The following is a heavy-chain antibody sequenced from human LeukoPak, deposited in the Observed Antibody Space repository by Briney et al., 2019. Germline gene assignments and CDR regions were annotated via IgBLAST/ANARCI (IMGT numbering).Heavy chain of an antibody. V-gene: IGHV3-48*01. J-gene: IGHJ4*02. Sequence: GGSLRLSCAASGFTFSSYSMNWVRQAPGKGLERVSYISTGSSTIYNADSAKGRFTIYRDNAKNSLYLQMNSLRAEDTAVYYCARVHAAYPFDYWGQGTLVTVSS. CDR1: GFTFSSYS. D-gene: IGHD2-15*01. CDR2: ISTGSSTI. CDR3: ARVHAAYPFDY.